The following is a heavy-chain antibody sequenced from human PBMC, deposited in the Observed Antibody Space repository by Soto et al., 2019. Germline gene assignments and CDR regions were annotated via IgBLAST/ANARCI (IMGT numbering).Heavy chain of an antibody. Sequence: QVQLQESGPGLVKPSQTLSLTCTVSGGSISSGGYYWSWIRQHPGKGLEWIGYIYYSGSTYYNPSLKRRVTISVDTSKNQFSLKLSSVTAADTAVYYCARENGDYVPNYFDDWGQGTLVTVSS. J-gene: IGHJ4*02. V-gene: IGHV4-31*03. CDR3: ARENGDYVPNYFDD. CDR2: IYYSGST. CDR1: GGSISSGGYY. D-gene: IGHD4-17*01.